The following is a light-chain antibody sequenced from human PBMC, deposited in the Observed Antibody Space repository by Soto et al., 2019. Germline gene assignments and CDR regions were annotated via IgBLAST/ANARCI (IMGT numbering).Light chain of an antibody. J-gene: IGLJ2*01. Sequence: QSVLTQPPSVSGAPGQRVTISCTGSSSNIGAGYDVHWYQQLPGTAPKLLIYGNSNRPSGVPDRFSGSKSGTSASLAITGLQAEDGADYYCQSYDSSLSGYGVFGGGTKVTVL. CDR1: SSNIGAGYD. V-gene: IGLV1-40*01. CDR2: GNS. CDR3: QSYDSSLSGYGV.